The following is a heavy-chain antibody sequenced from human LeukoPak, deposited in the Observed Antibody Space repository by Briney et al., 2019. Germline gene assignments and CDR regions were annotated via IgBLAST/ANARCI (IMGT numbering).Heavy chain of an antibody. V-gene: IGHV3-23*01. J-gene: IGHJ4*02. CDR2: ISGSGGST. Sequence: GGSLRLSCAASGFTFSSYAMSWVRQAPGKGLEWVSGISGSGGSTYYADSVRGRFTISRDNSKNTLYLQMNSLRAEDTAVYYCARDRGYSYADYWGQGTLATVSS. CDR3: ARDRGYSYADY. D-gene: IGHD5-24*01. CDR1: GFTFSSYA.